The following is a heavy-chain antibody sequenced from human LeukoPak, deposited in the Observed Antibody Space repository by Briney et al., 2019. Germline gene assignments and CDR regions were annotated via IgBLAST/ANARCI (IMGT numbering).Heavy chain of an antibody. J-gene: IGHJ5*02. V-gene: IGHV4-4*07. Sequence: SGTLSLTCTVSLGSISRDYWGWIRQPVGKGLECVGRIYSTGSTNYSPSPTSRGTISVYTSKNQVSLKLGSVTPADTAVYYCARDLSRQSWSDPWGQGILVTVSS. CDR3: ARDLSRQSWSDP. D-gene: IGHD6-13*01. CDR2: IYSTGST. CDR1: LGSISRDY.